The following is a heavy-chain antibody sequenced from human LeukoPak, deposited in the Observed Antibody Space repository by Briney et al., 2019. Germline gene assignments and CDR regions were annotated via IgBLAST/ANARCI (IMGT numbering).Heavy chain of an antibody. J-gene: IGHJ6*03. D-gene: IGHD6-19*01. CDR1: GLTFSNYG. CDR3: AKSSGWNYYYYYMDV. V-gene: IGHV3-21*01. CDR2: ISSSSSYI. Sequence: GGSLRLSCAASGLTFSNYGMNWVRQAPGKGLEWVSSISSSSSYIYYADSVKGRFTISRDNAKNSLYLQMNSLRAEDTAVYYCAKSSGWNYYYYYMDVWGKGTTVIASS.